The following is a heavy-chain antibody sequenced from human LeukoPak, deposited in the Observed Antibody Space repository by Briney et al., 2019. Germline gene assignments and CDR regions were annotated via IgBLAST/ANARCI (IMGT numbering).Heavy chain of an antibody. CDR3: ARGISSPYQLLSVYYYYYMDV. Sequence: GGSLRLSCAASGFTFSSYWMRWVRQAPGKGLVWVARINSDGSSTSYADSVKGRFTISRDNAKTTLYLQMNSLRAEDTAVYYCARGISSPYQLLSVYYYYYMDVWGKGTTVTVSS. CDR1: GFTFSSYW. V-gene: IGHV3-74*01. D-gene: IGHD2-2*01. CDR2: INSDGSST. J-gene: IGHJ6*03.